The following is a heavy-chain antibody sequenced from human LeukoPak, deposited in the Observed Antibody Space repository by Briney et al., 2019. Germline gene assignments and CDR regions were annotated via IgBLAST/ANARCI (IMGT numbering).Heavy chain of an antibody. Sequence: GGSLRLSCAASGFIVSSNYMSWVRQAPGKGLEWVSAISGSGGSTYYADSVKGRFTISRDNSKNTLYLQMNSLRAEDTAVYYCAKDRGFDYWGQGTLVTVSS. CDR2: ISGSGGST. D-gene: IGHD3-10*01. CDR3: AKDRGFDY. V-gene: IGHV3-23*01. CDR1: GFIVSSNY. J-gene: IGHJ4*02.